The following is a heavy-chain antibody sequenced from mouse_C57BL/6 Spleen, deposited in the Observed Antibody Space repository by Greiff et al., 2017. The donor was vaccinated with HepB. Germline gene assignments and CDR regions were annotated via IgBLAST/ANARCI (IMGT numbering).Heavy chain of an antibody. CDR1: GFTFSDYG. V-gene: IGHV5-15*01. Sequence: EVQGVESGGGLVQPGGSLKLSCAASGFTFSDYGMAWVRQAPRKGPEWVAFISNLAYSIYYADTVTGRFTISRENAKNTLYLEMSSLRSEDTAMYYCARHGGRFPFDYWGQGTTLTVSS. CDR3: ARHGGRFPFDY. J-gene: IGHJ2*01. CDR2: ISNLAYSI.